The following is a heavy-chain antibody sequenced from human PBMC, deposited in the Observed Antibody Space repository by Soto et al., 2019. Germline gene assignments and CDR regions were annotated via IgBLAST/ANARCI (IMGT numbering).Heavy chain of an antibody. V-gene: IGHV3-30*18. D-gene: IGHD6-13*01. J-gene: IGHJ3*01. Sequence: GRSQRLSCAASGVTFNNYGIHWVRQAPGKGLEWVAVISNDGSDKYYADSVKGRLTISRDNSKDTLYLQMNSLRAEDTAVYYCAKDQGIAASHGIDWGQGTMVTVSS. CDR1: GVTFNNYG. CDR2: ISNDGSDK. CDR3: AKDQGIAASHGID.